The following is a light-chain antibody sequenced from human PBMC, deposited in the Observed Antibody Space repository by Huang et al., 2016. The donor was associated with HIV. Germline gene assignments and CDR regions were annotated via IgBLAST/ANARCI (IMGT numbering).Light chain of an antibody. Sequence: EIVMTQSPGTLSVAPGERATLSCRASQNINTNLAWFQQKPGQAPRLLIYAASTRTADFPARFSGSGSRTEFTLTISSLQSEYIAVYYCQQYNDWPRSFGQGTKVEIK. V-gene: IGKV3-15*01. J-gene: IGKJ1*01. CDR2: AAS. CDR3: QQYNDWPRS. CDR1: QNINTN.